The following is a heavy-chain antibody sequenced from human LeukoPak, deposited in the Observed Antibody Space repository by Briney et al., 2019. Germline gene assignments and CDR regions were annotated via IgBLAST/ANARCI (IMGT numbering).Heavy chain of an antibody. CDR1: GFTFSSFE. CDR3: ARVFGAGYSDY. J-gene: IGHJ4*02. CDR2: ISITGITT. V-gene: IGHV3-48*03. D-gene: IGHD4/OR15-4a*01. Sequence: GGSLRLSCAASGFTFSSFEMNWVRQAPGKGLEWVSYISITGITTYYADSVKGRFTISRDNAKNSLYLQMNSLRAEDTAVYYCARVFGAGYSDYWGQGTLVTVSS.